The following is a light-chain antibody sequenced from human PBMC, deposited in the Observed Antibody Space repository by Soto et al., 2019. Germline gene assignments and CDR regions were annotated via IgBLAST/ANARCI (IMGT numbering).Light chain of an antibody. V-gene: IGKV1-5*03. J-gene: IGKJ1*01. CDR1: QTISTW. CDR2: RAS. CDR3: QQYSSNSA. Sequence: DIQLTQSPSTLSASVGHRVTITCRASQTISTWLAWYQQKPGKAPKLLIHRASSLGTGVPSRFSGSGSGTEFTLTITSLQPDDFATYYCQQYSSNSAFGPGTKVDIK.